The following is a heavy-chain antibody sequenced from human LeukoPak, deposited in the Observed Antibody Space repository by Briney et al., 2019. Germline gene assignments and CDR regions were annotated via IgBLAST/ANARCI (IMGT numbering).Heavy chain of an antibody. V-gene: IGHV3-23*01. CDR1: GFTFSSYA. CDR3: AKVEDYGDYLGMDV. D-gene: IGHD4-17*01. CDR2: ISGSGGST. J-gene: IGHJ6*02. Sequence: GGSLRLSCAASGFTFSSYAMSWVRQAPGKGLEWVSVISGSGGSTYYADSVKGRFTISRDNSKNTLYLQMNSLRAEDTAVYYCAKVEDYGDYLGMDVWGQGTTVTVSS.